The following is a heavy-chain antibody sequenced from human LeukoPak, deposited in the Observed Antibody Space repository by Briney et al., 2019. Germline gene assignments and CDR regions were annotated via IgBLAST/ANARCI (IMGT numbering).Heavy chain of an antibody. V-gene: IGHV4-39*01. CDR3: ARTYSSSTGNFDY. CDR2: IYYSVST. CDR1: GGSISSGSYY. J-gene: IGHJ4*02. D-gene: IGHD6-6*01. Sequence: PSETLSLTCTVSGGSISSGSYYWGWIRQPPGKGLEWIGSIYYSVSTYYNPSLKSRVTISVDTSKNQFSLKLSSVTATDTAVYYCARTYSSSTGNFDYWGQGTLVTVSS.